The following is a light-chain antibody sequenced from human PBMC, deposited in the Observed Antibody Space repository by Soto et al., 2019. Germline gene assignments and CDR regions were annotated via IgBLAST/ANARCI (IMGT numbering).Light chain of an antibody. Sequence: MQMTQSPSSLSTSVGDRVTITCQASQDIAKNLNWYQQKPGKAPKLLIYDASSLQTGVPSRFSGSGSATHFTFTISSLQSEDIATYYCQQYDNLLPITFGQGTRLEIK. CDR1: QDIAKN. CDR2: DAS. V-gene: IGKV1-33*01. CDR3: QQYDNLLPIT. J-gene: IGKJ5*01.